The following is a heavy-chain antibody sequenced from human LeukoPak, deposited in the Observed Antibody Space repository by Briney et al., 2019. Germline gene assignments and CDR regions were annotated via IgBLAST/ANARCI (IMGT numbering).Heavy chain of an antibody. Sequence: SETLSLTCAVYGGSFSGYYWSWIRQPPGKGLEWIGEINHSGSTNYNPSLKSRVTISVDTSKNQFSLKLSSVTAADTAVYYCARESPDYWRAFDIWGQGTMVTVSS. J-gene: IGHJ3*02. CDR2: INHSGST. CDR1: GGSFSGYY. V-gene: IGHV4-34*01. D-gene: IGHD3-3*01. CDR3: ARESPDYWRAFDI.